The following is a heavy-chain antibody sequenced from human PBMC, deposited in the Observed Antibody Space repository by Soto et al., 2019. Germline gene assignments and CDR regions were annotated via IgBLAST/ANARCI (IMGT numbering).Heavy chain of an antibody. J-gene: IGHJ4*02. V-gene: IGHV3-21*01. CDR2: ISSSSTYI. CDR3: ARGYYDILTAYYTIDY. Sequence: GGSLRLSCAASGFTFSNYNMNWVRQAPGKGLEWVSSISSSSTYIYYADSVKGRFTISRDNAKNSLYLQMNSLGAEDTAVYYCARGYYDILTAYYTIDYWGQGT. CDR1: GFTFSNYN. D-gene: IGHD3-9*01.